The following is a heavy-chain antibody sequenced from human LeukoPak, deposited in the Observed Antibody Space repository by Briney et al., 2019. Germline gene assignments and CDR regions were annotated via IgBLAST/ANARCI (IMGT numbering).Heavy chain of an antibody. Sequence: RSGGSLRLSCAASGFTFSSYAMHWVRQAPGKGLEYVSAISSNGGSTYYANSVKGRFTISRDSSKNTLYLQMGSLRAEDMAVYYCARTGRPYDYYYYGMDVWGQGTTVTVSS. J-gene: IGHJ6*02. CDR3: ARTGRPYDYYYYGMDV. V-gene: IGHV3-64*01. CDR2: ISSNGGST. CDR1: GFTFSSYA.